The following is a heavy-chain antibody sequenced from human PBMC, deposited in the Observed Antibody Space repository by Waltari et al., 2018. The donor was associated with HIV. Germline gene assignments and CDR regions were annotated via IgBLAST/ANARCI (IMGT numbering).Heavy chain of an antibody. V-gene: IGHV5-51*03. CDR3: TKGMYANQDYFDN. CDR1: GYRFATTW. D-gene: IGHD2-8*01. CDR2: IYPGDSDT. J-gene: IGHJ4*02. Sequence: EVQLVQSGAEVKKPGESLKISCTGSGYRFATTWIGGVLQLPGKGLEWMGIIYPGDSDTRYSPSFQGQVTISADKSIRTAYLQWSSLKASDTAMYYCTKGMYANQDYFDNWGQGTLVTVSS.